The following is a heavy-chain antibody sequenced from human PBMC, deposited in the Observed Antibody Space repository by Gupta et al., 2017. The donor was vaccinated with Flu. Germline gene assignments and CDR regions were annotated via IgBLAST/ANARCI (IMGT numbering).Heavy chain of an antibody. CDR1: GGSISRSSYY. CDR2: IYYSGST. V-gene: IGHV4-39*01. J-gene: IGHJ4*02. CDR3: ARLADRVAGPFDY. Sequence: QLQLQESGPGLVKPSETLSLTCTVSGGSISRSSYYWGWIRQPPGKGLEWIGSIYYSGSTYYNPSLKSRVTISVDTSKNQFSLKLSSVTAADTAVYYCARLADRVAGPFDYWGQGTLVTVSS. D-gene: IGHD6-19*01.